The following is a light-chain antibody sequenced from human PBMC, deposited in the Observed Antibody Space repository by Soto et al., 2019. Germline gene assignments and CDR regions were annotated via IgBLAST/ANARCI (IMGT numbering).Light chain of an antibody. CDR3: SSYASSSTLDV. CDR2: DVS. V-gene: IGLV2-14*03. Sequence: QSALTQPASVSGSPGQSITISCTGTSSDVGDYNYVSWYQQHPGKAPKLMIYDVSNRHSGVSNRFSGSKSGNTASLTFFGFLAEDEADYYCSSYASSSTLDVFGTGTKVTV. J-gene: IGLJ1*01. CDR1: SSDVGDYNY.